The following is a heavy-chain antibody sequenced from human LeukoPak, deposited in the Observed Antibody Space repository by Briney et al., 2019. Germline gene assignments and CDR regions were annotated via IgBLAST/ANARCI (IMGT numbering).Heavy chain of an antibody. Sequence: PGGCLRLSCAASGFTFSSYSMNWVRQAPGKGLEWVSSISSSSSYIYYADSVKGRFTISRDNAKNSLYLQMNSLRAEDTAVYYCARDSYVVGPFQHWGQGTLVTVSS. V-gene: IGHV3-21*01. CDR3: ARDSYVVGPFQH. CDR2: ISSSSSYI. CDR1: GFTFSSYS. D-gene: IGHD2-21*01. J-gene: IGHJ1*01.